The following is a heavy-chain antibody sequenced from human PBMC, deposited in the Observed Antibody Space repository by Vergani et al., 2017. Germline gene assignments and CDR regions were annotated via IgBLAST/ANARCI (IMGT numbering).Heavy chain of an antibody. J-gene: IGHJ5*02. CDR1: GFTFSSYG. V-gene: IGHV3-30*18. D-gene: IGHD2-2*01. CDR3: AKEAIGXCSSTGCSLNWFDP. Sequence: QVQLVESGGGVVQPGRSLRLSCAASGFTFSSYGMHWVRQAPGQGLAWVAVISYDGSNKYSADSVKGRFTISRDNSKNTLYLQMNSLRAEDTAVYYCAKEAIGXCSSTGCSLNWFDPWGQGTLVTVSS. CDR2: ISYDGSNK.